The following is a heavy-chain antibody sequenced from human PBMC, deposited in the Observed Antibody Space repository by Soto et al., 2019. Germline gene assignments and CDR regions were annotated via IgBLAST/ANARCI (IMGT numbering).Heavy chain of an antibody. J-gene: IGHJ3*02. V-gene: IGHV4-59*01. CDR2: IYYSA. CDR1: GGSINSYY. Sequence: SETLSLTCTVSGGSINSYYWSWIRQPPGKGLEWIGYIYYSANYNPSLKSRVTISVDTSKNQFSLKLSSVTAADTAVYYCAATPDYGGNSYAFDIWGQGTMVTVS. D-gene: IGHD4-17*01. CDR3: AATPDYGGNSYAFDI.